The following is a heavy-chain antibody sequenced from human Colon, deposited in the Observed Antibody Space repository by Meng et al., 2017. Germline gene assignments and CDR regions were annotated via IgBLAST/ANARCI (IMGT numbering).Heavy chain of an antibody. CDR3: ARDHGTGLDH. CDR1: GFTFRDYY. D-gene: IGHD1-14*01. CDR2: ISSSGKII. V-gene: IGHV3-11*01. Sequence: QVQVVGSGGGLVKPGESLRLACAASGFTFRDYYMTWIRQAPGKGLEWVSHISSSGKIIDYADSVKGRFTISRDNANNSLYLQMDSLTADDTAVYYCARDHGTGLDHWGQGALVTVSS. J-gene: IGHJ4*02.